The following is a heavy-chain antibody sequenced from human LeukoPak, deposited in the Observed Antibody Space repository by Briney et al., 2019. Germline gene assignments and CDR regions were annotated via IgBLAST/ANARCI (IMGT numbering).Heavy chain of an antibody. V-gene: IGHV1-69*04. CDR1: GVTFSSYA. CDR2: IIPIFGIA. D-gene: IGHD1-26*01. J-gene: IGHJ4*02. Sequence: SGKCSCKASGVTFSSYAISWVRQAPGQGLEWMGRIIPIFGIANYAQKLQGRVTITADNSTSTAYMELSSLRSEDTAVYYCARGWDSGSYYEGFDYWGQGTLVTVSS. CDR3: ARGWDSGSYYEGFDY.